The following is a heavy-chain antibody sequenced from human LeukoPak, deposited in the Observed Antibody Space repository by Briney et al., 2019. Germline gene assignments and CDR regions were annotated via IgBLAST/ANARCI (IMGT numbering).Heavy chain of an antibody. J-gene: IGHJ5*02. CDR3: ARDEGKRQYCSSTSCPNWFDP. CDR2: INPNSGGT. CDR1: GYTFTGYY. Sequence: GASVKVSCKASGYTFTGYYMHWVRQAPGQGLEWMGWINPNSGGTNYAQKFQGRVTMTRDTSISTAYMELSRLRSDDTAVYYCARDEGKRQYCSSTSCPNWFDPWGQGTLVTVSS. D-gene: IGHD2-2*01. V-gene: IGHV1-2*02.